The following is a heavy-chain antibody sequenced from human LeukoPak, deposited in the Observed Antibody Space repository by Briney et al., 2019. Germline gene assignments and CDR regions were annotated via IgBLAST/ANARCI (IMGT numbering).Heavy chain of an antibody. D-gene: IGHD5-12*01. V-gene: IGHV4-38-2*02. CDR2: IYHSGST. CDR1: GYSISSGYY. CDR3: AREENYSGYPVLGSFDY. Sequence: SETLSLTCAVSGYSISSGYYRGWIRPPPGKGLEWIGSIYHSGSTYYNPSLKSRVTISVDTSKNQFSLKLSSVTAADTAVYYCAREENYSGYPVLGSFDYWGQGTLVTVSS. J-gene: IGHJ4*02.